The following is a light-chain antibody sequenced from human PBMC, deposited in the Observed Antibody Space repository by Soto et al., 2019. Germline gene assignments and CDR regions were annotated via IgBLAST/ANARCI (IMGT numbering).Light chain of an antibody. V-gene: IGKV3-11*01. CDR2: DAY. CDR3: QQRHMWPIT. Sequence: VVLTQSPVTLSLSRGERATLSCRSSQSFRGLLAWYQQKPGQPPRLLICDAYNRATGIPPRFSGSGSGTDFTLTISSLEPEDSAVYYCQQRHMWPITFGQGTRLEI. CDR1: QSFRGL. J-gene: IGKJ5*01.